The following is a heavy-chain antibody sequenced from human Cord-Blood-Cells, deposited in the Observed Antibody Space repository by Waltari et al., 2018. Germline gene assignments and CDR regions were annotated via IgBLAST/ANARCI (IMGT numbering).Heavy chain of an antibody. CDR1: GYTFTSYG. CDR3: ARDCTGGVCYYYYGMDV. J-gene: IGHJ6*02. Sequence: QVQLVQSGAEVKKPGASVKVSVKASGYTFTSYGVSWVRQAPGPGLEWMGWISAYNGNTNYAQKLQGRVTMTTDTSTSTAYMELRSLRSDDTAVYYCARDCTGGVCYYYYGMDVWGQGTTVTVSS. V-gene: IGHV1-18*01. CDR2: ISAYNGNT. D-gene: IGHD2-8*02.